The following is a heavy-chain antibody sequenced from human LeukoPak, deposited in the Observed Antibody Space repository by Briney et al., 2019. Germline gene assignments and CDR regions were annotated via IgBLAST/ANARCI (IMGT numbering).Heavy chain of an antibody. Sequence: HGESLRTSCQTSGYTFTNYWITWVRQMPGKGLEWMGRIDPSDSYTNYRPSFEGHVTFSTDKSTATVYLQWSSLEASDTAIYYCARLSNPYCSGGTCSPTPFDSWGQGTLVTVSS. CDR3: ARLSNPYCSGGTCSPTPFDS. V-gene: IGHV5-10-1*01. D-gene: IGHD2-15*01. J-gene: IGHJ4*02. CDR1: GYTFTNYW. CDR2: IDPSDSYT.